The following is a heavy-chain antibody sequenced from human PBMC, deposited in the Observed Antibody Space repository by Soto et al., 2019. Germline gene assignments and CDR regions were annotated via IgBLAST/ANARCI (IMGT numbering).Heavy chain of an antibody. J-gene: IGHJ4*02. CDR1: GFTFRSYS. V-gene: IGHV3-30-3*01. D-gene: IGHD3-9*01. Sequence: RSLRLSCAPSGFTFRSYSMYRVRQAPGQGLKWVAVISYDGSNKYYADSVKGRFTISRDNSKNTLYLQINSLRAEDTAVYYRASFDWFIDYWGQGTLITVS. CDR2: ISYDGSNK. CDR3: ASFDWFIDY.